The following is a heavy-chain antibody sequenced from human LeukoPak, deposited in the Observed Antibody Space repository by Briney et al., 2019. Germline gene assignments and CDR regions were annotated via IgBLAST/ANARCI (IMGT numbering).Heavy chain of an antibody. V-gene: IGHV4-59*01. D-gene: IGHD4-23*01. CDR2: IYYSGST. CDR1: GGSISSYY. J-gene: IGHJ3*02. Sequence: ETLSLTCTVSGGSISSYYWSWIRQPPGKGLEWIGYIYYSGSTNYDPSVKSRVTMSVDTSKKQFSLNLSSLTAADTAVYYCARGGTAVVTPYAFDIWGQGTMVTVSS. CDR3: ARGGTAVVTPYAFDI.